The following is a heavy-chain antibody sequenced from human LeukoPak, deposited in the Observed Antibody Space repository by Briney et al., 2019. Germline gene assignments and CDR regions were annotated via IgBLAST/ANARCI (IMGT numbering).Heavy chain of an antibody. CDR3: ARGLGYSSSWYVY. V-gene: IGHV4-34*01. CDR1: GGSFSDYY. D-gene: IGHD6-13*01. Sequence: SETLSLTCAVYGGSFSDYYWTWIRQPPGKGLEWIGEINHSGSTNYNPSLKSRVTISVDTSKKQFFLRLSSVTAADTAVYYCARGLGYSSSWYVYWGQGTLVTVSS. J-gene: IGHJ4*02. CDR2: INHSGST.